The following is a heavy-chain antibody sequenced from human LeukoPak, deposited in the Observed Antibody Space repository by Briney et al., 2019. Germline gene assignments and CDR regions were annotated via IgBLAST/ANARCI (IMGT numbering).Heavy chain of an antibody. V-gene: IGHV4-39*01. CDR1: GGSISSSSYY. CDR3: ASRFRACAITEGVWFDP. J-gene: IGHJ5*02. CDR2: IYYSGST. D-gene: IGHD1-20*01. Sequence: SETLSLTCTVSGGSISSSSYYWGWIRQPPGKGLEWIGSIYYSGSTYYNPSLKSRVTISVDTSKNQFSLKLSSVTAADTAVYYCASRFRACAITEGVWFDPWGQGTLVTVSS.